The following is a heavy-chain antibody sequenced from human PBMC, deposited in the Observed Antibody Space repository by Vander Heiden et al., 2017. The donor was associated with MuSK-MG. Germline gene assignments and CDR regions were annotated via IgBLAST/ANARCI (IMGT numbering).Heavy chain of an antibody. CDR2: IIPILGIA. CDR3: ASGLGVRRAFDI. Sequence: QLQLVQSGVEVKKPGSSVTVSCKASGGTFSSYAISWVRQAPGQGLEWMGRIIPILGIANDAQKFQGRVRITADKSTSTAYMELSSLRSEETAVYYCASGLGVRRAFDIWGQGTMVTVSS. J-gene: IGHJ3*02. D-gene: IGHD2-15*01. V-gene: IGHV1-69*04. CDR1: GGTFSSYA.